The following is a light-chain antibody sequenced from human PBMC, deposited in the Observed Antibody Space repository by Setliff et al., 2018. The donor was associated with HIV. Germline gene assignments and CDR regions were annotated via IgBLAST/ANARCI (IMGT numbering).Light chain of an antibody. J-gene: IGLJ3*02. Sequence: QAVVTQAPSVTVSPGGTVTLTCASSTGXXTSGYYPNWFQQQPGQPPRALIYSTNNKHSWTPARFPGSLLGGKAALTLSGVQTGDEAEYYCLLFYGGAQPWVFGGGTKVTVL. CDR2: STN. CDR3: LLFYGGAQPWV. V-gene: IGLV7-43*01. CDR1: TGXXTSGYY.